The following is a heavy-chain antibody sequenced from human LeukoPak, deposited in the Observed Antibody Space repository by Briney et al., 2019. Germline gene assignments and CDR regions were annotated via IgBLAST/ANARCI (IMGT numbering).Heavy chain of an antibody. D-gene: IGHD3-16*01. J-gene: IGHJ6*02. CDR2: ISWNSGSI. CDR1: GFTFDDYA. Sequence: PGRSLRLSCAASGFTFDDYAMHWVRQAPGKGLEWVSGISWNSGSIGYADSVKGRFTISRDNSKNTLYLQMNSLRAEDTAVYYCARDLGAATADYYYYGMDVWGQGTTVTVSS. V-gene: IGHV3-9*01. CDR3: ARDLGAATADYYYYGMDV.